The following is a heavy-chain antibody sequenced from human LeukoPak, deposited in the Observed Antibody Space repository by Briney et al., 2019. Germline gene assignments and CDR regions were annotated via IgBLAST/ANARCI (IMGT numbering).Heavy chain of an antibody. CDR2: ISANDGNT. CDR1: GYTFTSYG. J-gene: IGHJ4*02. V-gene: IGHV1-18*01. Sequence: ASVKVSCKASGYTFTSYGISWVRQAPGQGLERMGWISANDGNTDYPQKLQGRVTMTTDTSTSTAYMELRSLRSDDTAVYYCARESHVTREDYWGQGTLVTVSS. CDR3: ARESHVTREDY. D-gene: IGHD3-10*01.